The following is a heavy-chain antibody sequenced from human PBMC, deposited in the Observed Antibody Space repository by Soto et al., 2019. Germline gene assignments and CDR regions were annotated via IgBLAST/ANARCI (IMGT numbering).Heavy chain of an antibody. V-gene: IGHV3-7*02. CDR1: GFTFSSSW. CDR2: INPEGCAE. J-gene: IGHJ4*02. CDR3: ARHGVWCFDF. Sequence: EMQLVESGGALVQPGGSLRLSCAASGFTFSSSWMEWVRQAPGKGLEWVANINPEGCAEYYVDSVKGRFTISRDNAKNSLYLQMNSLRLEDTALYYCARHGVWCFDFWGQGTLVSISS. D-gene: IGHD2-8*02.